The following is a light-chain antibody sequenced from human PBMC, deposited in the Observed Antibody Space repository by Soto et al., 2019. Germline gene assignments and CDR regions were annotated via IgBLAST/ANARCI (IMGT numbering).Light chain of an antibody. CDR1: QSVGSN. CDR3: QQYTNWPYT. V-gene: IGKV3-15*01. J-gene: IGKJ2*01. Sequence: EIVMTQSPATLSVSPGERASLSCRASQSVGSNLAWYQQTAGQAPRLLIYGASTRASDIPARFSGRGSGTEFTLTISSLQSEDFAVYSCQQYTNWPYTFGQGAKLEIK. CDR2: GAS.